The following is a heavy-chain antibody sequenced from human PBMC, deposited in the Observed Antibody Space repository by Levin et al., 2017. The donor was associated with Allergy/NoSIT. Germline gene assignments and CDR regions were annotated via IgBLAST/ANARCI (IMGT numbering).Heavy chain of an antibody. D-gene: IGHD1-1*01. V-gene: IGHV3-21*04. CDR1: DSSFSTYG. CDR3: ARMRAYDRDADY. J-gene: IGHJ4*02. Sequence: SCAGSDSSFSTYGMNWVRQAPGRGLEWLAYVSHNGYDTYYADSVRGRFTISRDNLKKSMYLQMTSLTTEDSAVYYCARMRAYDRDADYWGQGSLVTVSS. CDR2: VSHNGYDT.